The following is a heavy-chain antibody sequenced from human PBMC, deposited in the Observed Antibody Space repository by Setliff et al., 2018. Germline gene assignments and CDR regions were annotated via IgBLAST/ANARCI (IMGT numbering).Heavy chain of an antibody. CDR3: AHRRGDYYDSSGYYYDY. CDR1: GFSLSNSLMG. Sequence: SGPTLVNPTQTLTLTCSVSGFSLSNSLMGVGWIRQPPGKALEWLALIYWDDDKRYSPSLKSRLTITKDTSKNQVVLTMTNMDPVDTATYYCAHRRGDYYDSSGYYYDYWGQGTLVTVSS. CDR2: IYWDDDK. V-gene: IGHV2-5*02. D-gene: IGHD3-22*01. J-gene: IGHJ4*02.